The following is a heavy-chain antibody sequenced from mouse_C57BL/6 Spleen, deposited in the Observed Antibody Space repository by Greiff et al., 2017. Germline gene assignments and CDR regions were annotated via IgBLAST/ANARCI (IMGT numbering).Heavy chain of an antibody. D-gene: IGHD1-1*01. J-gene: IGHJ4*01. CDR2: IDPSDSYT. CDR3: ARWGGSSRPYAMDY. V-gene: IGHV1-69*01. CDR1: GYTFTSYW. Sequence: VQLQQPGAELVMPGASVKLSCKASGYTFTSYWMHWVKQRPGQGLEWIGEIDPSDSYTNYNQKFKGKSTLTVDKSSSTAYMQRSSLTSQDSAVYYCARWGGSSRPYAMDYWGQGTSVTVSS.